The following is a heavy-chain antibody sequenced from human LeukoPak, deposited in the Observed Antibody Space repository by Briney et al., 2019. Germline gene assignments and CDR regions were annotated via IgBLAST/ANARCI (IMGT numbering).Heavy chain of an antibody. J-gene: IGHJ4*02. D-gene: IGHD3-22*01. CDR3: AREDSSGYQYYFDY. CDR2: IYYSGST. Sequence: SSQTLSLTCAVSGGSISSGGYSWSWIRQPPGKGLEWIGYIYYSGSTYYNPSLKSRVTISVDTSKNQFSLKLSSVTAADTAVYYCAREDSSGYQYYFDYWGQGTLVTVSS. V-gene: IGHV4-30-4*07. CDR1: GGSISSGGYS.